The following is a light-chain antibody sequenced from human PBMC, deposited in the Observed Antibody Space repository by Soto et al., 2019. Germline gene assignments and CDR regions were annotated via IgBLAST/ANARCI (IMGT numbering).Light chain of an antibody. CDR3: QQYGSSSWT. V-gene: IGKV3-20*01. Sequence: ESVLTQSPGTLSLSPGERATLSCRASQSVSSNYLAWYQQKPGQAPRLLIYGASSRATGIPDRFSGSGSETDFTLTISRLEPEDFAVYYCQQYGSSSWTFGQGTKVEIK. CDR1: QSVSSNY. CDR2: GAS. J-gene: IGKJ1*01.